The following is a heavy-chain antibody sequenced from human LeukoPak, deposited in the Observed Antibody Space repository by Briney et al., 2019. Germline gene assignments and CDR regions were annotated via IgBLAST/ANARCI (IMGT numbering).Heavy chain of an antibody. J-gene: IGHJ3*02. V-gene: IGHV3-30-3*01. CDR2: ISYDGSNK. CDR1: GFTFSSYA. Sequence: GRSLRLSCAASGFTFSSYAMHWVRQAPGKGLEWVAVISYDGSNKYYADSVKGRFTISRDNSKNTLYLQINSLRAEDTAVYYCAREHSSGWTPEDAFDIWGQGTMVTVSS. D-gene: IGHD6-19*01. CDR3: AREHSSGWTPEDAFDI.